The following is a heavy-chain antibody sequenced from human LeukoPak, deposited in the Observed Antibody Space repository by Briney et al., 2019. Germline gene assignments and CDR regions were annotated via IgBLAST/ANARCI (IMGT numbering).Heavy chain of an antibody. CDR3: AKVQRPYCGGDCYPFDAFDI. J-gene: IGHJ3*02. D-gene: IGHD2-21*02. V-gene: IGHV1-8*01. CDR1: GYTFTSYD. Sequence: GASVKVSCKASGYTFTSYDINWVRQATGQGLEWMGWMNPNSGNTGYAQKFQGRVTMTRNTSISTAYMELSSLRSEDTAVYYCAKVQRPYCGGDCYPFDAFDIWGQGTMVTVSS. CDR2: MNPNSGNT.